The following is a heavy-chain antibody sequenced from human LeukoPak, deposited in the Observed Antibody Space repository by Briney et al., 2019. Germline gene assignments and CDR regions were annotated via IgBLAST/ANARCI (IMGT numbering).Heavy chain of an antibody. Sequence: PSETLSLTCAVSGGSISSGGYSWSWIRQPPGKGLEWIGYIYYSGSTYYNPSLKSRVTISVDTSKNQFSLKLSSVTAADTAVYYCARLGPEYSSSSAYYMDVWGKGTTVTVSS. CDR1: GGSISSGGYS. D-gene: IGHD6-6*01. J-gene: IGHJ6*03. V-gene: IGHV4-30-4*07. CDR2: IYYSGST. CDR3: ARLGPEYSSSSAYYMDV.